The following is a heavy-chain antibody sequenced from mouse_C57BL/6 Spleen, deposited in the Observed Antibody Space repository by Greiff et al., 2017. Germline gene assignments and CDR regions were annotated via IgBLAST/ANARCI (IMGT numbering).Heavy chain of an antibody. D-gene: IGHD2-3*01. Sequence: QVQLQQPGAELVKPGASVKLSCKASGYTFTSYWMQWVHQRPGQGLEWIGEIDPSDSYTNYNQKFKGKATLTVDTSSSTAYMQISSLTSEDSAVYYCARGEDGYLDYWGQGTTLTVSS. V-gene: IGHV1-50*01. CDR2: IDPSDSYT. CDR3: ARGEDGYLDY. CDR1: GYTFTSYW. J-gene: IGHJ2*01.